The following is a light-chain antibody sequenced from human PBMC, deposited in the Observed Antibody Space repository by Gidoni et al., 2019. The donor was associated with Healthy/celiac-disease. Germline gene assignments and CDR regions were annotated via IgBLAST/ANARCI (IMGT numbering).Light chain of an antibody. J-gene: IGKJ1*01. V-gene: IGKV1-6*01. CDR1: QGIRND. Sequence: AIQMTQSPSSRSASVGDRVTITCRASQGIRNDLGWYQQKPGKDTKLLIYAASSLQSGVPSRFSGSGSGTDFTLTISSLKPEDFATYYCLQDYNYPWTFGQXTKVEIK. CDR2: AAS. CDR3: LQDYNYPWT.